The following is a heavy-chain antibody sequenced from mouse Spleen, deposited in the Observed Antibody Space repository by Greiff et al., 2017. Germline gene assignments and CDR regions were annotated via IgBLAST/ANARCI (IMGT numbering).Heavy chain of an antibody. CDR1: GFTFSDYY. J-gene: IGHJ3*01. CDR3: ERVEDNYVLWGTWLAY. CDR2: INYVGSST. Sequence: EVKLVESEGGLVQPGSSMKLSCTASGFTFSDYYMAWVRQVPEKGLEWVANINYVGSSTYYLDSLKSRFIISRDNAKNILYLQMSSLTSEETATYYCERVEDNYVLWGTWLAYWGQGTLVTVSA. D-gene: IGHD1-3*01. V-gene: IGHV5-16*01.